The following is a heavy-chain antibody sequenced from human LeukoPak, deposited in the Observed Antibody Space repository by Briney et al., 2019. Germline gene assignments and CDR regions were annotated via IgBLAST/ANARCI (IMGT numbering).Heavy chain of an antibody. CDR2: INPSGGST. V-gene: IGHV1-46*01. D-gene: IGHD2-15*01. CDR3: ATDPVGYCSGNGCYSVDY. CDR1: GYTFTNYH. Sequence: ASVKVSCKASGYTFTNYHMHWVRQAPGQGLEWMGIINPSGGSTNYAQKFQGRLTMTEDTSTDTAYMELSSLRSDDTAVYYCATDPVGYCSGNGCYSVDYWGQGTLVTVSS. J-gene: IGHJ4*02.